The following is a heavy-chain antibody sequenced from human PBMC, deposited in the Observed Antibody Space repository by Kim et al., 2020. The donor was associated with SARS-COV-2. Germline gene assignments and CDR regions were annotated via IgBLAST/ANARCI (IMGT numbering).Heavy chain of an antibody. D-gene: IGHD3-10*01. V-gene: IGHV4-39*01. CDR1: GGSITSISYY. Sequence: SETLSLTCTVSGGSITSISYYWGWIRQTPGEKMEWIGSMYHTGSSYYNPSLKSRVTISVDTSKNQFFLNVRSVTAADTAVYYCARSWLGELFPGCFDPWG. CDR3: ARSWLGELFPGCFDP. CDR2: MYHTGSS. J-gene: IGHJ5*02.